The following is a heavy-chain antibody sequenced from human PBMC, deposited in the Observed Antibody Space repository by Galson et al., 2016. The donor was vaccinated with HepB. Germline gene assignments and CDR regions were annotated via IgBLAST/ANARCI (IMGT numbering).Heavy chain of an antibody. D-gene: IGHD2-8*01. V-gene: IGHV1-8*01. CDR1: GYTFTSYD. Sequence: SVKVSCKASGYTFTSYDINWVRQATGQGLEWMGWKNPNSGNTNFAQNFQGRLTMTRDTPISTAYMELSILRSADTAVYFWARGGGWGYCNNGVCSPPALGIWGQGTMVTVSS. CDR2: KNPNSGNT. CDR3: ARGGGWGYCNNGVCSPPALGI. J-gene: IGHJ3*02.